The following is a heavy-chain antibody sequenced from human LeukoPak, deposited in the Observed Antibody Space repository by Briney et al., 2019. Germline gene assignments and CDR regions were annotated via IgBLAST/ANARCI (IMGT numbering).Heavy chain of an antibody. J-gene: IGHJ4*02. CDR3: ARDIEAAGLFLDY. CDR1: GFTFSSYW. CDR2: MKYDGSEK. V-gene: IGHV3-7*01. Sequence: GGSLRLSCAASGFTFSSYWMSWVRQAPGKGLECVANMKYDGSEKYYVDSVKGRFTISRDNAKNSLYLQMNSLRAEDTAVYYCARDIEAAGLFLDYWRPGTLVTVSS. D-gene: IGHD6-13*01.